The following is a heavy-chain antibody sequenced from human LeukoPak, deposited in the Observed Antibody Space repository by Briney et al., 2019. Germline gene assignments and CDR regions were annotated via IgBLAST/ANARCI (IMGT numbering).Heavy chain of an antibody. CDR2: INAYNGDT. J-gene: IGHJ4*02. D-gene: IGHD3-10*01. V-gene: IGHV1-18*01. CDR3: ARDGSGVWFDY. CDR1: NYSFTSYG. Sequence: ASVKVSCKASNYSFTSYGISWVRQAPGQGLEWMAWINAYNGDTNYAQKLQGRVTLTTETSTSTAYMELRSLRSDDTAVYYCARDGSGVWFDYWGQGTLVTVSS.